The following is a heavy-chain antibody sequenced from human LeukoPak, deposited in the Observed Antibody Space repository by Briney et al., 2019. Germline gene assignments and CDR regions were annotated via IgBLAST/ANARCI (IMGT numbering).Heavy chain of an antibody. CDR1: GFTVSSNY. J-gene: IGHJ4*02. CDR2: IYSGGST. V-gene: IGHV3-66*02. CDR3: AREGSSSWYHDY. Sequence: GGSLRLSCAASGFTVSSNYMSWVRQAPGKGLEWVSVIYSGGSTYYADSVKGRFTISRDNSKNTLYLQMNSLRAEDTAVYYCAREGSSSWYHDYWGQGTLVTVSS. D-gene: IGHD6-13*01.